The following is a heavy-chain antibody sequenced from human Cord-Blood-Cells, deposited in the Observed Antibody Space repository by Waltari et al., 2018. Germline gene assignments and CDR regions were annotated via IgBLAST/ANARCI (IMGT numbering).Heavy chain of an antibody. V-gene: IGHV4-39*01. CDR1: GGSISSSSYY. Sequence: QLQLQESGPGLVKPSETLSLTCTVSGGSISSSSYYWGWIRQPPGKGLEWIGSIHYSGSTYYNPSLKSRVTISVDTSKNQFSLKLSSVTAADTAVYYCARQYSSGWYFDYWGQGTLVTVSS. J-gene: IGHJ4*02. CDR3: ARQYSSGWYFDY. D-gene: IGHD6-19*01. CDR2: IHYSGST.